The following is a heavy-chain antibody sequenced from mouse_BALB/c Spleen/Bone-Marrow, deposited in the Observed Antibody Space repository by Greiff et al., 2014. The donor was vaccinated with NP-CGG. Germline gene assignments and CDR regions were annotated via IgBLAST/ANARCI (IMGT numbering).Heavy chain of an antibody. CDR3: ARALGDGYYYAMDY. V-gene: IGHV1-69*02. CDR1: GYTFTSYW. D-gene: IGHD2-3*01. Sequence: VQLVESGAELVKPGAPVKLSCKASGYTFTSYWVNWVKQRPGRGLEWIGRIDPSDSETHYNQKFKDKATLTVDKSSSTAYIQLSSLTSEDSAVYYCARALGDGYYYAMDYWGQGTSVTVSS. J-gene: IGHJ4*01. CDR2: IDPSDSET.